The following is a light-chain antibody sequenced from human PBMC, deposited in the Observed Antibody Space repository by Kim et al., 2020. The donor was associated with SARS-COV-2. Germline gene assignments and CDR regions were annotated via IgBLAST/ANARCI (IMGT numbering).Light chain of an antibody. CDR1: QSVMTAY. J-gene: IGKJ4*01. CDR2: ATY. V-gene: IGKV3-20*01. Sequence: LGERDTLSCRASQSVMTAYLVWYQQKVGQAPRRLFYATYSRAVGVPDRFSGSVSETEFSLTISGLEPDDFAVYNCQQCQTTPLTFGGGTKVEIK. CDR3: QQCQTTPLT.